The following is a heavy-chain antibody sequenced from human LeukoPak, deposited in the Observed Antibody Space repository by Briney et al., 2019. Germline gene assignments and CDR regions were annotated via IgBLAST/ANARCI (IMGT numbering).Heavy chain of an antibody. V-gene: IGHV4-4*07. CDR1: GGSISSYY. Sequence: PSETLSLTCTVSGGSISSYYWSWIRQPAGKGLEWIGRIYTSGSTNYNPSLKSRVTISVDTSKNQFSLKLSSVTAADTAVYYCARGPGIAVATKNYYYYGMDVWGQGTTVTVSS. J-gene: IGHJ6*02. CDR3: ARGPGIAVATKNYYYYGMDV. D-gene: IGHD6-19*01. CDR2: IYTSGST.